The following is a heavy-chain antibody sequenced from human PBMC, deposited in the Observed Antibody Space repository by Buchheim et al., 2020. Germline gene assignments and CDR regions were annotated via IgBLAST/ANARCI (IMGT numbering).Heavy chain of an antibody. D-gene: IGHD3-22*01. CDR1: GFSLSTSGVG. CDR3: AHSPAELYYYDSSGYYNGNWFDP. CDR2: IYWDDDK. Sequence: QITLKESGPTLVKPTQTLTLTCTFSGFSLSTSGVGVGWIRQPPGKALEWLALIYWDDDKRYSPSLKSRLTIPQDTTKNQEVLTMTNMDPVDTATYYCAHSPAELYYYDSSGYYNGNWFDPWGKGTL. V-gene: IGHV2-5*02. J-gene: IGHJ5*02.